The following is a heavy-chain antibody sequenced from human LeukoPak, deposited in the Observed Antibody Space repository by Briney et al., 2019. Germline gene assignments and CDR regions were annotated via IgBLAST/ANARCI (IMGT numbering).Heavy chain of an antibody. J-gene: IGHJ4*02. CDR1: GGSISNYY. V-gene: IGHV4-4*07. D-gene: IGHD1-26*01. Sequence: SETLSLTCTVSGGSISNYYWSWIRQPAGKGLEWIGRIYPRGSTNHNPSLKSRVTMSVDTSKNQFSLKLSSVTAADTAIYYCASTSGSYFEYYFDYWGQGTLVTVSS. CDR2: IYPRGST. CDR3: ASTSGSYFEYYFDY.